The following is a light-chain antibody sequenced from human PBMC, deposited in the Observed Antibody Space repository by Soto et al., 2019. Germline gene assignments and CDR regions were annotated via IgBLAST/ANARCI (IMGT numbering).Light chain of an antibody. J-gene: IGLJ1*01. V-gene: IGLV2-11*01. CDR2: DVS. CDR1: SSDIGGYTY. CDR3: CSYAGSSYV. Sequence: QYALTQPRSVSGSPGQSVTISCTGTSSDIGGYTYVSWYQQHPGTAPKLMIYDVSKRPSGVPDRFSGSKSGNTASLTISGLQAEDEADYYCCSYAGSSYVVGTGTQLTVL.